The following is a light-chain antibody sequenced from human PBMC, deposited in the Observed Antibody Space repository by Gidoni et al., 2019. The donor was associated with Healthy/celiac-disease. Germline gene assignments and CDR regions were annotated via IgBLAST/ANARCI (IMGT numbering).Light chain of an antibody. CDR2: DAS. CDR1: QSVSSY. J-gene: IGKJ4*01. Sequence: IVLSHSLATLSLSPGERATLSCRASQSVSSYLAWYQQQPGQAPRLLIYDASNRATGIPARCSGSGSGTDFTLTISSLEPEDFAVYYCQQRSNWPPRLTFGGGTKLEIK. V-gene: IGKV3-11*01. CDR3: QQRSNWPPRLT.